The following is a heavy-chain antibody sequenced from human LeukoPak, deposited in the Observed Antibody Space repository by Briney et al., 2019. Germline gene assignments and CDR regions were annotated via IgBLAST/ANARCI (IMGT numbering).Heavy chain of an antibody. CDR3: VQGGHFDF. CDR1: GFPFSTFW. J-gene: IGHJ4*02. V-gene: IGHV3-7*01. CDR2: IKGDGSEK. Sequence: GGSLRLSCVASGFPFSTFWMTWGRQAPGKGLEWVANIKGDGSEKNYADSALGRFTISRDNDKNSIYLEMNSLRVEDTALYYCVQGGHFDFWGQGALVTVSS. D-gene: IGHD3-16*01.